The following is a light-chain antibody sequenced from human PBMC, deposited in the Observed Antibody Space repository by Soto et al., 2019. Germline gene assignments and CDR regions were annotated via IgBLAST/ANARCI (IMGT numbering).Light chain of an antibody. CDR2: EVS. CDR1: SSDVGGYNY. J-gene: IGLJ1*01. V-gene: IGLV2-14*01. CDR3: SSYTSSSTEV. Sequence: QSALTQPASVSGSPGQSITISFTGTSSDVGGYNYVSWYQQHPGKAPKLMIYEVSNRPSGVSNRVSGSKSGNTASLTISGRQAEDEADYYCSSYTSSSTEVFGTGTKVTVL.